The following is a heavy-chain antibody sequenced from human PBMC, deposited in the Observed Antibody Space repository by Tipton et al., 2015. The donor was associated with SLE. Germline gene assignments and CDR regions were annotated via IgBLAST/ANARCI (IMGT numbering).Heavy chain of an antibody. Sequence: LRLSCTVSGGSISSSRDYWGWIRQPPGKGLEWIGSINYSGNTYYKPSLKSRVTISVDTSKNQFSLKLTSVTATDTAAYYCARLKDYGDYVYYYYMDVWGKGTTVTVSS. J-gene: IGHJ6*03. D-gene: IGHD4-17*01. V-gene: IGHV4-39*01. CDR3: ARLKDYGDYVYYYYMDV. CDR1: GGSISSSRDY. CDR2: INYSGNT.